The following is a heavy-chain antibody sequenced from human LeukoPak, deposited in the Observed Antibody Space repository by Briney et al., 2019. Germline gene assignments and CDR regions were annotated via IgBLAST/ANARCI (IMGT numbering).Heavy chain of an antibody. CDR1: GYTFTGYY. V-gene: IGHV1-2*02. Sequence: ASVRVSCTASGYTFTGYYMHWVRQAPGQGLEWMGWINPNSGGTNYAQTLQGRVTMTRDTSISTAYRELSRLRSDDTAVYYCAREYCGGDCYHQTTGSHLMLGYGMDVWGQGTTVTVSS. CDR3: AREYCGGDCYHQTTGSHLMLGYGMDV. J-gene: IGHJ6*02. D-gene: IGHD2-21*02. CDR2: INPNSGGT.